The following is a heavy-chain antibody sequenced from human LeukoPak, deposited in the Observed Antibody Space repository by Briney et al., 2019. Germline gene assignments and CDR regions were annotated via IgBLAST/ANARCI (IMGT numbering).Heavy chain of an antibody. J-gene: IGHJ4*02. CDR3: ARSIPAGNRR. V-gene: IGHV3-11*01. CDR1: GFTFSDYY. Sequence: GGSLRLSCAASGFTFSDYYMSWIRQAPGKGLEWVSYISSGSTIDYADSVKGRFTISRDNAKNSLCLQMNSLRAEDTAVYYCARSIPAGNRRWGQGTLVTVSS. CDR2: ISSGSTI. D-gene: IGHD2-2*01.